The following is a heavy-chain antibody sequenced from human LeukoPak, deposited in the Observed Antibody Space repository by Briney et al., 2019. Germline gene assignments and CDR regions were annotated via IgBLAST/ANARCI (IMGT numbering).Heavy chain of an antibody. D-gene: IGHD3-22*01. V-gene: IGHV1-46*01. Sequence: ASVKVSCKASGYTFTSYYMHWVRQAPGQGLEWMGIINPSGGSTSYAQKFQGRVTMTRDMSTSTVYMELSSLRSEDTAVYYCARGRPYYYDSSGYYEDAFYIWGQGTMVTVSS. J-gene: IGHJ3*02. CDR1: GYTFTSYY. CDR2: INPSGGST. CDR3: ARGRPYYYDSSGYYEDAFYI.